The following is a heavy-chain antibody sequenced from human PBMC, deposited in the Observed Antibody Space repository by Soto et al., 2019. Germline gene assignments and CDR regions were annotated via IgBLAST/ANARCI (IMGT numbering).Heavy chain of an antibody. D-gene: IGHD2-15*01. CDR1: GFTFSAYG. V-gene: IGHV3-33*01. CDR2: IPNDASYK. Sequence: QVQLVESGGGVVQPGRSLRLSCTPSGFTFSAYGMHWVRQAPGKGLEWVAVIPNDASYKYEADSVKGRFTISRDNSKNTLYLQMDSLRVEDTALYYCVRDDIGDPNGFDIWGRGTMVTVSS. CDR3: VRDDIGDPNGFDI. J-gene: IGHJ3*02.